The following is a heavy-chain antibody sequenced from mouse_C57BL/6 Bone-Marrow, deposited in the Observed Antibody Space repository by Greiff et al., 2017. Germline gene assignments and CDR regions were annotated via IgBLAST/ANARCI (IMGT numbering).Heavy chain of an antibody. D-gene: IGHD3-1*01. CDR1: GFSLTSYG. CDR2: IWRGGST. J-gene: IGHJ4*01. V-gene: IGHV2-5*01. Sequence: QVHVKQSGPGLVQPSQSLSITCTVSGFSLTSYGVHWVRQSPGKGLEWLGVIWRGGSTDYNAAFMSRLSITKDNSKSQVFFKMNSLQADDTAIYYCAKIGDSYYAMDYWGQGTSVTVSS. CDR3: AKIGDSYYAMDY.